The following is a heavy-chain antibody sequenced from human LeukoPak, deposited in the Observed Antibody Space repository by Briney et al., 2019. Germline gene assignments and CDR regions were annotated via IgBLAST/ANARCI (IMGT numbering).Heavy chain of an antibody. Sequence: SETLSLTCTVSGGSVSSGSYYWSWIRQPPGKGLEWIGYIYYSGSTNYNPSLKSRVTISVDTSKNQFSLKLSSVTAADTAVYYCAREGLTTVTAYYYGMDVWGQGTTVTVSS. CDR1: GGSVSSGSYY. J-gene: IGHJ6*02. CDR3: AREGLTTVTAYYYGMDV. D-gene: IGHD4-11*01. CDR2: IYYSGST. V-gene: IGHV4-61*01.